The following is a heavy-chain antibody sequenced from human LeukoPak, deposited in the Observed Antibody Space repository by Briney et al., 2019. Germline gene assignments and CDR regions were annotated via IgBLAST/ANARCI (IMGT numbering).Heavy chain of an antibody. CDR1: GYTFTSYG. V-gene: IGHV1-18*01. CDR2: ISAYSGNT. Sequence: ASVKVSCKASGYTFTSYGISWVRQAPGQGLEWMGWISAYSGNTNYAQKLQGRVTMTTDTSTSTAYMELRSLRSDDTAVYYCARGIAAAGTKTFDYWGQGTLVTVSS. J-gene: IGHJ4*02. D-gene: IGHD6-13*01. CDR3: ARGIAAAGTKTFDY.